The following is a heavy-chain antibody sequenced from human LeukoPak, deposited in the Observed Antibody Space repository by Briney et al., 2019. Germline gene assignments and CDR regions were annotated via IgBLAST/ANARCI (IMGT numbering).Heavy chain of an antibody. CDR2: IYNTGST. J-gene: IGHJ5*02. CDR3: ARVSCSSASCYGGGWFDP. Sequence: SETLSLTCTVSGGSISRGSDYWGWVRPPPGEGPGWVGDIYNTGSTYYNPSLESRVTLSVDTSKNQFSLKLSSVTAADTAVYYCARVSCSSASCYGGGWFDPWGQGTLVTVSS. D-gene: IGHD2-2*01. V-gene: IGHV4-31*03. CDR1: GGSISRGSDY.